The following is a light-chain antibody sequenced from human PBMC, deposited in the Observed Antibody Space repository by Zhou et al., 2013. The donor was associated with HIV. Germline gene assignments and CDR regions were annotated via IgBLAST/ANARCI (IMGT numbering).Light chain of an antibody. J-gene: IGKJ5*01. V-gene: IGKV3D-15*01. CDR3: QQYNNWPPIT. Sequence: EFVLTQSPGTLSLSPGERATLSCRASQTVYSSSLAWFQQKPGQAPRLLIYGASTRATGIPDRFSGSGSGTEFTLTISSMQSEDFAIYYCQQYNNWPPITFGQGTRLEIK. CDR2: GAS. CDR1: QTVYSSS.